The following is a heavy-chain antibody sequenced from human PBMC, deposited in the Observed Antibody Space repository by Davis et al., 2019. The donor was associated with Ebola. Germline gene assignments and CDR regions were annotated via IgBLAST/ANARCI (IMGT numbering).Heavy chain of an antibody. Sequence: GESLKISCAASGFTLRNYWMTWVRQAPGQGLEWPANMLQDGSEKYFLGPVKGRFTISRDNARNSFYLQMNGLTAEDTAVYYCARDYSWKLDYWGQGILVTVSS. CDR2: MLQDGSEK. CDR1: GFTLRNYW. D-gene: IGHD1-1*01. J-gene: IGHJ4*02. CDR3: ARDYSWKLDY. V-gene: IGHV3-7*01.